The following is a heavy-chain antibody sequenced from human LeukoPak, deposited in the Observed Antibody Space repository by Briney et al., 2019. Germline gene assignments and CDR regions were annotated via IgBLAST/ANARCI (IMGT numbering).Heavy chain of an antibody. D-gene: IGHD3-22*01. J-gene: IGHJ4*02. CDR1: GFTFSSYS. CDR2: ISSSSSYI. CDR3: ARETYYYDSSGYYHYYFDY. Sequence: GESLKISCAASGFTFSSYSMNWVRQAPGKGLEWVSSISSSSSYIYYADSAKGRLTISRDNAKNSLYLQMNSLRAEDTAVYYCARETYYYDSSGYYHYYFDYWGQGTLVTVSS. V-gene: IGHV3-21*01.